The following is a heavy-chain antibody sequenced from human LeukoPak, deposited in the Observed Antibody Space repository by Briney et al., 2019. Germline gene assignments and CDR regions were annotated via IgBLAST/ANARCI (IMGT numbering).Heavy chain of an antibody. V-gene: IGHV4-34*01. Sequence: SETLSLTCAVYGGPFSGYYWSWIRQPPGKGLEWIGEINHSGSTNYNPSLKSRVTISVDTSKNQFSLKLSSVTAADTAVYYCARVPFPSSPTEDDYWGQGTLVTVSS. CDR2: INHSGST. D-gene: IGHD6-13*01. CDR3: ARVPFPSSPTEDDY. J-gene: IGHJ4*02. CDR1: GGPFSGYY.